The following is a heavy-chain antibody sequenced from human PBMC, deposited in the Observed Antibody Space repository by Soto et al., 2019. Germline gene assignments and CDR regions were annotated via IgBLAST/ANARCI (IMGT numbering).Heavy chain of an antibody. CDR2: IIPIFGTA. J-gene: IGHJ4*02. D-gene: IGHD3-16*01. V-gene: IGHV1-69*12. CDR1: GGTFSIYA. Sequence: QVQLVQSGAEVKKPGSSVKVSCKASGGTFSIYAISWVRQAPGHGLEWMGGIIPIFGTANDAQKCQGRVTLTADESTSPAYIALSSLRSEDTAVYSWAIVMPESGDYVLWYCFYYWGRGTLVTVSS. CDR3: AIVMPESGDYVLWYCFYY.